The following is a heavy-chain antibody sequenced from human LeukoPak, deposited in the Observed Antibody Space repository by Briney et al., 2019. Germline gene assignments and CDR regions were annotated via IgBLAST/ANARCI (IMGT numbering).Heavy chain of an antibody. CDR1: GGSISSNSYY. Sequence: SETLSLTCTVSGGSISSNSYYWGWIRQPPGKGLKWIGSIYYSGSAYYNPSLKSRVTISIDTSKNQFSLKLSSVTAADTAVYYCARALNWFDPWGQGTLVTVSS. V-gene: IGHV4-39*07. CDR2: IYYSGSA. J-gene: IGHJ5*02. CDR3: ARALNWFDP.